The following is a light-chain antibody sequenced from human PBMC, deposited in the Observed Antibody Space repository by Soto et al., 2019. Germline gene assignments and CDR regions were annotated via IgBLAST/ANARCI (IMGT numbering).Light chain of an antibody. J-gene: IGKJ1*01. Sequence: DIQMTQSPSTLSASVGDRVTITCRASQSISSWLAWYQQKPGKAPKLRIYDASSLESGVPSRFSGSGSGTEFTLTISSLQPDDFATYYCQQYNSWTFGQGTKVEIK. CDR3: QQYNSWT. V-gene: IGKV1-5*01. CDR2: DAS. CDR1: QSISSW.